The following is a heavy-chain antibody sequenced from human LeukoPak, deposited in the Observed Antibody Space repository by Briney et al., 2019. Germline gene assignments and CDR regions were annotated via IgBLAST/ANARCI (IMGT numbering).Heavy chain of an antibody. CDR1: GGSINNYY. Sequence: PSETLSLTCIVSGGSINNYYWSWIRQPAGKGLEWIGRTYDSGDSFYNPSLKSRVTMSVDTSKNQFSLKLTSVTAADTAVYYCARGPTTGYSDCWGQGTLVTVSS. CDR3: ARGPTTGYSDC. V-gene: IGHV4-4*07. CDR2: TYDSGDS. D-gene: IGHD6-13*01. J-gene: IGHJ4*02.